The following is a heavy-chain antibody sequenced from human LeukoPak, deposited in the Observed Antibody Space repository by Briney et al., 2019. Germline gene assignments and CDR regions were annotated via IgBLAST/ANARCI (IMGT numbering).Heavy chain of an antibody. J-gene: IGHJ4*02. Sequence: PGRSLRLSCAASGFTFSSYGMHWVRQAPGKGLEWVAVIWYDGSNKYYADSVKGRFTISRDNSKNTLYLQMYSLRAEDTAVYYCARGAERWLQFLDYWGQGTLVTVSS. CDR2: IWYDGSNK. CDR1: GFTFSSYG. CDR3: ARGAERWLQFLDY. V-gene: IGHV3-33*01. D-gene: IGHD5-24*01.